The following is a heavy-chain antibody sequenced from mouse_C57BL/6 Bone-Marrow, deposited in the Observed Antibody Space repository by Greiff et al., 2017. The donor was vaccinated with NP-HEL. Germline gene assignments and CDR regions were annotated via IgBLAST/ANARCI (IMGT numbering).Heavy chain of an antibody. CDR2: IDPSDSYT. Sequence: QVQLQQSGAELVMPGASVKLSCKASGYTFTSYWMHWVKQRPGQGLEWIGEIDPSDSYTNYNQKFKGKSTLTVDKSSSTAYMQLSSLTSEDSAVYYCVSGGFAYWGQGTLVTVSA. CDR1: GYTFTSYW. CDR3: VSGGFAY. J-gene: IGHJ3*01. V-gene: IGHV1-69*01.